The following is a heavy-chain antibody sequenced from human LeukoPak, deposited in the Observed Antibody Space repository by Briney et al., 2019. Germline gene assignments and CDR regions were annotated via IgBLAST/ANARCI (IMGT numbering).Heavy chain of an antibody. CDR3: AKLMSRIQYYYGSGSYSHDY. V-gene: IGHV3-23*01. J-gene: IGHJ4*02. CDR2: ISGSGGST. D-gene: IGHD3-10*01. Sequence: PGGSLRLSCAASGFTFSSYAVSWFRQAPGKGLEWVSAISGSGGSTYYADSVKGRFTISRDNSKSTLYLRMNSLRAEDTAVYHCAKLMSRIQYYYGSGSYSHDYWGQGTLATVSS. CDR1: GFTFSSYA.